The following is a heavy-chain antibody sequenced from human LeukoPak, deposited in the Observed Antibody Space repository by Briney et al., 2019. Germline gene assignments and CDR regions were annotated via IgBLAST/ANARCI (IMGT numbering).Heavy chain of an antibody. CDR1: GYSFTSYW. V-gene: IGHV5-51*01. Sequence: GESLKISCKGSGYSFTSYWIGWVRPMPGKGLEWMGIIYPGDSDTRYSPSFQGQVTISADKSISTAYLQWSSLKASDTAMYYCARHSSSSYYYYYYGMDVWGQGTTVTVSS. CDR2: IYPGDSDT. D-gene: IGHD6-6*01. J-gene: IGHJ6*02. CDR3: ARHSSSSYYYYYYGMDV.